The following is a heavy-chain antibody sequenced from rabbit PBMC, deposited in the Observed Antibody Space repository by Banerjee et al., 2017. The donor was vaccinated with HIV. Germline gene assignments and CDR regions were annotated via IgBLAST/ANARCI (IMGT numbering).Heavy chain of an antibody. J-gene: IGHJ6*01. V-gene: IGHV1S40*01. D-gene: IGHD1-1*01. CDR2: IYAGSSGST. Sequence: QSLEESGGDLVKPGASLTLTCTVSGFSFSSGYYMCWVRQAPGKGLEWIACIYAGSSGSTYYASWAKGRFTISKTSSTTVTLRLTSLTAADTATYFCARWGSGWSLSLWGPGTLVTVS. CDR1: GFSFSSGYY. CDR3: ARWGSGWSLSL.